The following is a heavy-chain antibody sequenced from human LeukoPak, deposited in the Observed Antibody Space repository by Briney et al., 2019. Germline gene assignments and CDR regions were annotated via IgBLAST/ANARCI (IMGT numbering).Heavy chain of an antibody. CDR3: ARDASLVVVAATGYFDY. V-gene: IGHV3-23*01. CDR2: ISGCGGST. J-gene: IGHJ4*02. CDR1: GFTFSSYG. Sequence: QTGGSLRLSCAASGFTFSSYGMSWVRQPPGKGLEWVSAISGCGGSTYYADSVKGRFTISRVNAKNSLYLQVNSLRAEDTAVYYCARDASLVVVAATGYFDYWGQGTLVTVSS. D-gene: IGHD2-15*01.